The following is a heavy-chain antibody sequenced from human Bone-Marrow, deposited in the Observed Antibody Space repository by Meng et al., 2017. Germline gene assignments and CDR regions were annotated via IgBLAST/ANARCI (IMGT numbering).Heavy chain of an antibody. CDR1: GGSISGYY. CDR2: ISYSGNT. D-gene: IGHD2-15*01. CDR3: AREGYCILGTCYRGEIDY. Sequence: SETLSLTCTVSGGSISGYYWSWIRQPPGKGLEWIGYISYSGNTNYNPSLKSRVTISADTSKSQVSLKLSSVTAADTAVYYCAREGYCILGTCYRGEIDYWGQGTLVTVSS. V-gene: IGHV4-59*01. J-gene: IGHJ4*02.